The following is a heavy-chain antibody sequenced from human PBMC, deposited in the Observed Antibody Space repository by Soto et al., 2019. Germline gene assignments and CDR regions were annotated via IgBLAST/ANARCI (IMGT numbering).Heavy chain of an antibody. D-gene: IGHD6-19*01. CDR1: VFTFSSYA. J-gene: IGHJ6*02. V-gene: IGHV3-23*01. CDR2: ISGSGGST. CDR3: AKDQRSSGWYLYYGMDV. Sequence: PGGSLRLSCAASVFTFSSYAMSWVRQAPGKGLEWVSAISGSGGSTYYADSVKGRFTISRDNSKNTLYLQMNSLRAEDTAVYYCAKDQRSSGWYLYYGMDVWGQGTTVTVSS.